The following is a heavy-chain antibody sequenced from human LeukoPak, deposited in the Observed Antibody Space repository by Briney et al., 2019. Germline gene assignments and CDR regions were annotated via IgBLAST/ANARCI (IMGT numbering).Heavy chain of an antibody. Sequence: PSETLSLTCAVYGGSFSGYYWSWIRQPPGKGLEWIGEINHSGSTNYNPSLKSRVTISVDTSKNQFSLKLSSVSAADTAVYYWARGQEVVVITPYYFDYWGQGNPVTLSS. D-gene: IGHD3-22*01. CDR3: ARGQEVVVITPYYFDY. J-gene: IGHJ4*02. V-gene: IGHV4-34*01. CDR2: INHSGST. CDR1: GGSFSGYY.